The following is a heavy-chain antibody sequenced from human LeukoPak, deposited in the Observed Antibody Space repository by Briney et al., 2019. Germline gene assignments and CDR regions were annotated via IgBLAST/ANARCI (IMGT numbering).Heavy chain of an antibody. V-gene: IGHV3-53*01. CDR1: GFTFSSYA. CDR3: ARVLSGRGSLYYYYYYMDV. Sequence: PGGSLRLSCAASGFTFSSYAMSWVRQAPGKGLEWVSVTYSGGRTYYADSVKGRFTISRDNSKNTLYLQMNSLRAEDTAVYYCARVLSGRGSLYYYYYYMDVWGKGTTVTISS. CDR2: TYSGGRT. D-gene: IGHD3-10*01. J-gene: IGHJ6*03.